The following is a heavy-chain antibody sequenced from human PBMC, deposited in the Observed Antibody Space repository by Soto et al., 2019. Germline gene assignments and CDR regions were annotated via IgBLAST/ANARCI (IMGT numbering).Heavy chain of an antibody. CDR2: INPNSGGT. J-gene: IGHJ3*02. CDR1: GYTFTGYY. V-gene: IGHV1-2*02. D-gene: IGHD3-22*01. CDR3: ARALRYYDSSGDDAFDI. Sequence: ASVKVSCKASGYTFTGYYMHWVRQAPGQGLEWMGWINPNSGGTNYAQKFQGRVTMTRDTSISTAYMGPSRLRSDDTAVYYCARALRYYDSSGDDAFDIWGQGTMVTVSS.